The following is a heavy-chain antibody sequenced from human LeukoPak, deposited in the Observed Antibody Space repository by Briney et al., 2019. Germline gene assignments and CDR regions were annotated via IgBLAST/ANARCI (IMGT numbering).Heavy chain of an antibody. CDR1: RFTFSSYW. CDR2: IKQDGSQK. CDR3: AREKLGEHIAVAEC. Sequence: PGGSLRLSCAVSRFTFSSYWMSWVRQAPGKGLEWVANIKQDGSQKYYVDSVKGRFTISRDNAKNLLYLQMNSLRAEDTAVYYCAREKLGEHIAVAECWGQGTLVTVSS. D-gene: IGHD6-19*01. J-gene: IGHJ4*02. V-gene: IGHV3-7*01.